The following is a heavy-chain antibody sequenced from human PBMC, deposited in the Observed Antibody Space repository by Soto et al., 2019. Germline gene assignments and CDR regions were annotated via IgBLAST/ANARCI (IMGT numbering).Heavy chain of an antibody. CDR2: ISGSGGST. Sequence: GGSLRLSCAASGFTFSSYAMSWVRQAPGKGLEWVSAISGSGGSTYYADSVKGRFTISRDNSKNTLYLQMNSLRAEDTAVYYCAREKWLDYSNYWGFVDYWGQGTLVTVSS. V-gene: IGHV3-23*01. CDR1: GFTFSSYA. J-gene: IGHJ4*02. D-gene: IGHD4-4*01. CDR3: AREKWLDYSNYWGFVDY.